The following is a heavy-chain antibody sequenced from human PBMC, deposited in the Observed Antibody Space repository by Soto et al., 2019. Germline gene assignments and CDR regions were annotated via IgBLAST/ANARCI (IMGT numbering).Heavy chain of an antibody. CDR3: AREWGHYYGSGSYYGSPDYYYYGMDV. CDR1: GGSISSGGYY. Sequence: PSETLSLTCTVSGGSISSGGYYWSWIRQHPGKGLEWIGYIYYSGSTHYNPSLKSRVTISVDTSKNQFSLKLSSVTAADTAVYYCAREWGHYYGSGSYYGSPDYYYYGMDVWGQGTTVTVSS. J-gene: IGHJ6*02. D-gene: IGHD3-10*01. V-gene: IGHV4-31*03. CDR2: IYYSGST.